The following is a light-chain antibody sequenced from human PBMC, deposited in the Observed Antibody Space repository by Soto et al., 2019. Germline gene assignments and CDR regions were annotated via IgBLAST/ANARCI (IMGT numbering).Light chain of an antibody. CDR2: DVS. CDR1: SSDVGGYNY. J-gene: IGLJ1*01. Sequence: QSVLTQPASVSGSPGQSITISCTGTSSDVGGYNYVSWYQHHPGKAPKLIIFDVSNRPSGISNRFSGSKSGNTASLTISGLLAEDEADYYCISYTSSSPYVFGTGTKVTVL. V-gene: IGLV2-14*03. CDR3: ISYTSSSPYV.